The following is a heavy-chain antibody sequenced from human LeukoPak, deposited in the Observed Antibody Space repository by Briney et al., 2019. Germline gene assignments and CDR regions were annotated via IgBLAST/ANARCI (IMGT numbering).Heavy chain of an antibody. V-gene: IGHV4-61*05. CDR3: ARGIADPYSFDS. J-gene: IGHJ4*02. D-gene: IGHD6-13*01. CDR1: GGSISSSNYY. Sequence: PSETXSLTCTVSGGSISSSNYYWRWIXQPAGKGLEWIGRIYSTGSTNYSPSLKSRVTMSVDKSKNQFSLNLSSVTAADTAVYYCARGIADPYSFDSWGQGTLVTVSS. CDR2: IYSTGST.